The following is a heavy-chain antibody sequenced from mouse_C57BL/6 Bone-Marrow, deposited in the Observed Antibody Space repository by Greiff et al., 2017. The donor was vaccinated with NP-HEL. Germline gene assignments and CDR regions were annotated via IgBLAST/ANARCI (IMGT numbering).Heavy chain of an antibody. CDR3: ARPTAQATAAMDY. CDR2: ISSGGSYT. D-gene: IGHD3-2*02. Sequence: EVKLMESGGDLVKPGGSLKLSCAASGFTFSSYGMSWVRQTPDKRLEWVATISSGGSYTYYPDSVKGRFTISRDNAKNTLYLQMSSLKSEDTAMYYCARPTAQATAAMDYWGQGTSVTVSS. CDR1: GFTFSSYG. V-gene: IGHV5-6*01. J-gene: IGHJ4*01.